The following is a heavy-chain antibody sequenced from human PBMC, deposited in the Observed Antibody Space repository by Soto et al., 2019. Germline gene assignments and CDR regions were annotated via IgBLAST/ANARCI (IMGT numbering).Heavy chain of an antibody. J-gene: IGHJ6*02. Sequence: SVKVSCKASGGTFSSYAISWVRQAPGQGLEWMGGIIPIFGTANYAQKFQGRVTITADESTSTAYMELSSLRSEDTAVYYCARLMTTVTTFGLAYGMDVWGQGTTVTVSS. CDR3: ARLMTTVTTFGLAYGMDV. D-gene: IGHD4-17*01. V-gene: IGHV1-69*13. CDR2: IIPIFGTA. CDR1: GGTFSSYA.